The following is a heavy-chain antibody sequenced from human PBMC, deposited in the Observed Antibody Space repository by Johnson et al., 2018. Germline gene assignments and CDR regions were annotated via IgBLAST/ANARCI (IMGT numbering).Heavy chain of an antibody. V-gene: IGHV3-74*01. CDR2: INNDGSST. CDR1: GFTFSSHW. D-gene: IGHD3-16*01. CDR3: RRGGEGGTFDS. Sequence: EVQLVESGGGLVQPGGFLRLSCGASGFTFSSHWMNWVRQVPGKGLVWVSRINNDGSSTIYADSVKGRFSVSRDNAKNTLYLHMNSRRAEDTALYYCRRGGEGGTFDSWGQGTMVTVSS. J-gene: IGHJ3*02.